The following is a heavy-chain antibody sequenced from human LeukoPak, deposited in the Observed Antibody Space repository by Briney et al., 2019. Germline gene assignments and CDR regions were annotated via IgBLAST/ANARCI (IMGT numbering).Heavy chain of an antibody. D-gene: IGHD6-19*01. CDR3: TTLGGYNSGWYFDY. V-gene: IGHV1-2*02. CDR2: INPNSGGT. J-gene: IGHJ4*02. Sequence: ASVKVSCKASGYTFTGYYMHWVRQAPGQGLEWMGWINPNSGGTNYAQKFQGRVTMTRDTSISTAYMELSRLRFDDTAVYYCTTLGGYNSGWYFDYWGQGTLVTVSS. CDR1: GYTFTGYY.